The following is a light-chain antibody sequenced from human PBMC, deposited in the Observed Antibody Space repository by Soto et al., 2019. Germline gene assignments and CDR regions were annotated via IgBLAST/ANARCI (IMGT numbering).Light chain of an antibody. CDR1: QSVSLW. CDR3: QQFNTSPWT. CDR2: KSS. V-gene: IGKV1-5*03. Sequence: DIQMTQSPSTMSASEGDRVTISFRASQSVSLWLAWYQQKPGRAPKLLIYKSSILESGVPSRFSGSGSGTEFTLTISSLQPDDFATYYCQQFNTSPWTFGQGTKVDIK. J-gene: IGKJ1*01.